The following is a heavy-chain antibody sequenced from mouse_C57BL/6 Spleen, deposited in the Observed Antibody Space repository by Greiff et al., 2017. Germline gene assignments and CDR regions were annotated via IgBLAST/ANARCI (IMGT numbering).Heavy chain of an antibody. J-gene: IGHJ4*01. CDR3: ARHGYGNYAMDY. Sequence: VQLQQSGAELVKPGASVKLSCKASGYTFTEYSMHWVKQRPGQGLEWIGWIYPGGGSTKYNEKFKGKATLTADKSYSTVYMELSSLTSEDSAVYFCARHGYGNYAMDYWGQGTSVTVSS. V-gene: IGHV1-62-2*01. D-gene: IGHD2-10*02. CDR2: IYPGGGST. CDR1: GYTFTEYS.